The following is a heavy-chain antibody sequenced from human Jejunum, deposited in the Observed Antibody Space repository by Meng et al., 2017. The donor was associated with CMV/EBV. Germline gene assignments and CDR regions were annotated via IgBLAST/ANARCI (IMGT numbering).Heavy chain of an antibody. CDR2: IVWHSGSI. V-gene: IGHV3-9*01. J-gene: IGHJ6*02. CDR3: AKVSMAARRGTGGLDV. Sequence: TFENFAMHWVPGGPGKGLEWVGGIVWHSGSIGYADSEEGRFTISRDNAKNSLYLQMNSLTTEDTALYYCAKVSMAARRGTGGLDVWGQGTTVTVSS. CDR1: TFENFA. D-gene: IGHD3-16*01.